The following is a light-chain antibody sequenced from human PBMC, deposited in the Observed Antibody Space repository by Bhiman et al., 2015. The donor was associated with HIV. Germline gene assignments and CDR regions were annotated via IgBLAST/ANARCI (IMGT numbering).Light chain of an antibody. V-gene: IGLV2-14*03. J-gene: IGLJ2*01. Sequence: QSALTQPASVSGSPGQSITISCTGTSSDIGDYNYVSWYQQHPGKAPKVMIFDVTNRPSGVSNRFSGSKSGNTASLAISGLRSEDEADYYCAAWDDSLGVVFGGGTKLTVL. CDR3: AAWDDSLGVV. CDR2: DVT. CDR1: SSDIGDYNY.